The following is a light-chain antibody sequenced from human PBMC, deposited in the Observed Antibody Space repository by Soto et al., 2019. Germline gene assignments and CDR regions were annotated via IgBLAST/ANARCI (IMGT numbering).Light chain of an antibody. CDR1: SSDVGGYNY. V-gene: IGLV2-14*01. Sequence: QSALTQPASVSGSPGQSITISCTGTSSDVGGYNYVSWYQQHPGKAPKLVIYEVTNRPSGVSTRFSASKSGNTASLTISGVQAEDEPDYYCNSYISSNTRYVLGTGTKVTVL. CDR3: NSYISSNTRYV. CDR2: EVT. J-gene: IGLJ1*01.